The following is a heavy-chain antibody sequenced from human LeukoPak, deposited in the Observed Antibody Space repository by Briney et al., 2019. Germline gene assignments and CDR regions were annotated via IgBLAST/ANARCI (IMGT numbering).Heavy chain of an antibody. CDR2: IYYTGTT. CDR3: AREDPQTTVPEGMDV. CDR1: GGSISTYY. Sequence: SETLSLTCSVSGGSISTYYWSWIRQLPGKGLEWIGYIYYTGTTNYNPSLRSRVTISVDTPRNQFSLRLSSVTAADTAVYYCAREDPQTTVPEGMDVWGHGTTVIVSS. D-gene: IGHD4-17*01. J-gene: IGHJ6*02. V-gene: IGHV4-59*01.